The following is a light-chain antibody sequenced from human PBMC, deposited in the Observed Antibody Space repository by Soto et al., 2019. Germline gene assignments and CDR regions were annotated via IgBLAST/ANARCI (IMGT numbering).Light chain of an antibody. CDR2: AAS. CDR3: LQHNTYPRT. Sequence: DIQMTQSPSSLSASVGDRVTITCRASQGIGNNLGWYQQKPGQAPERLIYAASSLQSGVPSRFSGSGSGTEFTLTISSLQPEDFATYYCLQHNTYPRTFGQGTKVDIK. V-gene: IGKV1-17*01. CDR1: QGIGNN. J-gene: IGKJ1*01.